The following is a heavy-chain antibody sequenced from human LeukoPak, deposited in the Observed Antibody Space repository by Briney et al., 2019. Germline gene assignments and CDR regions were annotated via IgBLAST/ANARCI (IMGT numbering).Heavy chain of an antibody. Sequence: GASAKVSCKASGYTFTSYDINWVRQAPGQGLEWMGWINPNSSDTGYAKKFQGKVTMTRNTSISTAYMEVSSLRSEDTAVYYCARGYSYVYNYWGQGTLVTVSS. CDR2: INPNSSDT. CDR3: ARGYSYVYNY. V-gene: IGHV1-8*01. J-gene: IGHJ4*02. CDR1: GYTFTSYD. D-gene: IGHD5-18*01.